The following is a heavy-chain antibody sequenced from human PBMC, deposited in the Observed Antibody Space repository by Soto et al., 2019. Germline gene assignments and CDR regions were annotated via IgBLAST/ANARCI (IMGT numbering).Heavy chain of an antibody. CDR2: IIPVLGPA. V-gene: IGHV1-69*06. Sequence: QVQLVQSGAEVKKPGSSVKVSCTASGTTFNTFAISWVRQAPGQGLEWMGGIIPVLGPAFYSQKFQGRVTITADKSTTTAYLELSSLRSEDTAVYYCARAAKRYFDKWGQGTLVTV. J-gene: IGHJ4*02. CDR3: ARAAKRYFDK. CDR1: GTTFNTFA.